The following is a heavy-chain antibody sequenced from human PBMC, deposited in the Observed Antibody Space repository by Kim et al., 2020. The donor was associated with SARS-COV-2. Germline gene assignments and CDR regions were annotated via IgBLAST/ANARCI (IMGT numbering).Heavy chain of an antibody. D-gene: IGHD1-26*01. CDR2: IIPIFGTA. Sequence: SVKVSCKASGGTFSSYAISWVRQAPGQGLEWMGGIIPIFGTANYAQKFQGRVTITADESTSTAYMELSSLRSEDTAVYYCARDQVVGATTGYYYYGMDVWGQGTTVTVSS. V-gene: IGHV1-69*13. J-gene: IGHJ6*02. CDR3: ARDQVVGATTGYYYYGMDV. CDR1: GGTFSSYA.